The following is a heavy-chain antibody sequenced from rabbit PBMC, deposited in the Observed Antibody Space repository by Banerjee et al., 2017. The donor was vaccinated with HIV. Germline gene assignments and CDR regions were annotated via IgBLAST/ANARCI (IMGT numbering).Heavy chain of an antibody. CDR1: GIDFSSRYW. Sequence: QSLEESGGGLVTPGASLTLTCTASGIDFSSRYWICWVRQAPGKGLEWIACIYVGSSGSTYYASWAKGRFTISSHNAQNTLYLQLNSLTAADTATYFCARGYASSSGYYGGNLWGPGTLVTVS. V-gene: IGHV1S40*01. J-gene: IGHJ4*01. CDR3: ARGYASSSGYYGGNL. D-gene: IGHD1-1*01. CDR2: IYVGSSGST.